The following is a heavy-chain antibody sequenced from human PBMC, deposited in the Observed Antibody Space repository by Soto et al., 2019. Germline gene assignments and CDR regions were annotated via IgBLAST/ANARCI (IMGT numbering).Heavy chain of an antibody. CDR3: ARDHSAINWFDP. CDR1: GGSISSGDYY. V-gene: IGHV4-30-4*01. CDR2: IYYSGST. J-gene: IGHJ5*02. Sequence: SETLSLTCTVSGGSISSGDYYLSWIRQPPGKGLEWIGYIYYSGSTYYNPSLKSRVTISVDTSKNQFSLKLSSVTAADTAVYYCARDHSAINWFDPWGQGTLVTVSS.